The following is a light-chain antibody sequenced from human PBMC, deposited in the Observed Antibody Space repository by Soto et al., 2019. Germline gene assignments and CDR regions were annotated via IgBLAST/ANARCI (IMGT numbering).Light chain of an antibody. CDR1: QSITTY. Sequence: DIHMTQSPSTLSASVGDRVTITCRASQSITTYVNWYQQKLGKAPTLLIYAATSLQSGVPSRFSGSGSGTDFTLTISSLQPEDFATYFCQQCYSSPRTFGQGTKVEI. CDR2: AAT. V-gene: IGKV1-39*01. CDR3: QQCYSSPRT. J-gene: IGKJ1*01.